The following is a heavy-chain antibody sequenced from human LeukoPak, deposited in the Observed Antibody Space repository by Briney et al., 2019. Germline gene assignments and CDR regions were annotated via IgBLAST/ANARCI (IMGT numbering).Heavy chain of an antibody. V-gene: IGHV3-7*01. CDR1: GFSFSTYW. D-gene: IGHD2-2*01. J-gene: IGHJ4*02. Sequence: GGSLRLSCAASGFSFSTYWMTWVRQAPGKGLEWVANIKQDGSEKYYVDSVKGRFTISRDNAKNSLYLQMNSLRAEDTAVYYCARDSPSSTSWGYWGQGTLVTVSS. CDR3: ARDSPSSTSWGY. CDR2: IKQDGSEK.